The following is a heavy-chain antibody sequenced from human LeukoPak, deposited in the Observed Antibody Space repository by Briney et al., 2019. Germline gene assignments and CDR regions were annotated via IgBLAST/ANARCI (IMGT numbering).Heavy chain of an antibody. CDR3: ATSQTGTGYY. D-gene: IGHD1-1*01. V-gene: IGHV4-61*02. Sequence: PSETLSLTCTVSGGSISSSSYYWGWIWQPAGKGLEWIGRIDASGNTNYSPSLKSRITISIDTSKNQFSLKLSSVTAADTAVYYCATSQTGTGYYWGQGTLVTVSS. J-gene: IGHJ4*02. CDR1: GGSISSSSYY. CDR2: IDASGNT.